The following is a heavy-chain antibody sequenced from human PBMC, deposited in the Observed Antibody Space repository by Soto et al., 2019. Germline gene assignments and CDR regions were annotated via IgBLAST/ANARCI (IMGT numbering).Heavy chain of an antibody. CDR2: ISENGGSRGGT. J-gene: IGHJ3*02. D-gene: IGHD2-21*01. V-gene: IGHV3-23*01. CDR1: GFTFSNSA. Sequence: EGHLLESGGGLVQPGGSLRLSCTASGFTFSNSAMIWVRQVPGQGLEWVASISENGGSRGGTYYADSVKGRFTISRNNSKSTLYLQVDSLTGADTAVYYCARAKAVVVAALGIWGQGTMVTVSS. CDR3: ARAKAVVVAALGI.